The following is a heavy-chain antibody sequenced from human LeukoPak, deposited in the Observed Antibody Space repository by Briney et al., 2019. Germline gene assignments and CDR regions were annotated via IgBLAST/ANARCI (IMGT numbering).Heavy chain of an antibody. CDR2: INSNSGGT. J-gene: IGHJ6*03. CDR1: GYTFIGYY. Sequence: ASVKVSCKASGYTFIGYYIHWVRQAPGQGLEWMGWINSNSGGTNYAQKFQGRVTMTRDTSISTAYMELTRLRSDDTAVYFCARGSDYDDYFYMDFWGKGTTVTVSS. CDR3: ARGSDYDDYFYMDF. V-gene: IGHV1-2*02.